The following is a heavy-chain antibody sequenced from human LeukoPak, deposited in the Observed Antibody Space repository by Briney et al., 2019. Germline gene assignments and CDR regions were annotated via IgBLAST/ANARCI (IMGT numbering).Heavy chain of an antibody. J-gene: IGHJ4*02. CDR2: IWYDGRKK. D-gene: IGHD1-1*01. CDR1: GFTFRSYG. V-gene: IGHV3-33*01. CDR3: ARYNSGTIDY. Sequence: GGSLRLSCAASGFTFRSYGMHWVRQAPGKGLEWVAIIWYDGRKKYHADSVKGRFTVSRDNSNNMLYLQMDSLRAEDTAVYYCARYNSGTIDYWGQGTLVTVSS.